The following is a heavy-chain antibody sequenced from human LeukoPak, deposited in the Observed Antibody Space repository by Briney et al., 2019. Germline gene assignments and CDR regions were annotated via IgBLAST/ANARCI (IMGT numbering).Heavy chain of an antibody. Sequence: SETLSLTCTVSGASISSNYWSWIRQPPGKGLEWIGYVYPSGSTNHNPSLKSRVTISVDTSKNQFSLKLSSVTTADTAVYYCARAGGSWQFDYWGQGTLVTVSS. CDR3: ARAGGSWQFDY. V-gene: IGHV4-59*01. D-gene: IGHD1-26*01. J-gene: IGHJ4*02. CDR1: GASISSNY. CDR2: VYPSGST.